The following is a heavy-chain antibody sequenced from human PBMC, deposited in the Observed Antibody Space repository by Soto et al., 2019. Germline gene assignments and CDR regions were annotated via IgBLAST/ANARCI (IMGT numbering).Heavy chain of an antibody. J-gene: IGHJ4*02. Sequence: QVQLVQSGAEVKKPGSSVKVSCKASGGTFSSYTISWVRQAPGQGLEWMGRIIPILGIANYAQKFQGRVTITADKSTSTAYMELSSLRSEDTAVYYCARDLGSMTTVTKSDYWGQGTLVTVSS. CDR1: GGTFSSYT. V-gene: IGHV1-69*08. D-gene: IGHD4-17*01. CDR3: ARDLGSMTTVTKSDY. CDR2: IIPILGIA.